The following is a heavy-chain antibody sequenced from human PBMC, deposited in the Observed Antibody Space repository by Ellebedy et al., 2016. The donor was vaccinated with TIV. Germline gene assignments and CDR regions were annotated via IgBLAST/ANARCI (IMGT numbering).Heavy chain of an antibody. V-gene: IGHV4-39*01. CDR2: INYSGDT. CDR3: ARHTTGYEPEHFDY. D-gene: IGHD3-9*01. CDR1: GGSLTSTYYY. J-gene: IGHJ4*02. Sequence: MPGGSLRLSCTVSGGSLTSTYYYWGWIRQPPGKGLEWIGSINYSGDTYYNPSLKSRLTISVDTSKNQFSLQLSSVTAADTAVYYCARHTTGYEPEHFDYWGQGTLVTVSS.